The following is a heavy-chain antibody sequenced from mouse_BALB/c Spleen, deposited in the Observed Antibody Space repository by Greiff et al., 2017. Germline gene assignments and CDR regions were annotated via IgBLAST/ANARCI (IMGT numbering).Heavy chain of an antibody. CDR2: IYPGDGDT. Sequence: VKLQQSGADLVRPGSSVKISCKASGYAFSSYWMNWVKQRPGQGLEWIGQIYPGDGDTNYNGKFKGKATLTADKSSSTAYMQLSSLTSEDSAVYFCARKKGDYFDYWGQGTTLTVSS. J-gene: IGHJ2*01. V-gene: IGHV1-80*01. CDR1: GYAFSSYW. CDR3: ARKKGDYFDY.